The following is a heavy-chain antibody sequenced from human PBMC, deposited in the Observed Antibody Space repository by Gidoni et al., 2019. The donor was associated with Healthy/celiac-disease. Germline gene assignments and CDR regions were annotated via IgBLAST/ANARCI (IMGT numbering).Heavy chain of an antibody. J-gene: IGHJ6*02. V-gene: IGHV2-70*01. CDR3: ARTSIVVVPAAYYYYGMDV. CDR2: IDWDDDK. D-gene: IGHD2-2*01. Sequence: VWLALIDWDDDKYYSTSLKTRLTISKDTSKNQVVLTMTNMDPVDTATYYCARTSIVVVPAAYYYYGMDVWGQGTTVTVSS.